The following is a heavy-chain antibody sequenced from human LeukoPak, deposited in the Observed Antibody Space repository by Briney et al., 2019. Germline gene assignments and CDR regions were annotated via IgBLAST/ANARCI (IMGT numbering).Heavy chain of an antibody. CDR3: AKDISPDFWSGSNFDY. CDR1: GFTFDDYA. Sequence: GGSLRLSCAASGFTFDDYAMDWVRQAPGKGLEWVSGISWNRGRIGYADSVKGRFTISRDNAKNSLYLQMNSLRAEDMALYYCAKDISPDFWSGSNFDYWGQGTLVTVSS. J-gene: IGHJ4*02. V-gene: IGHV3-9*03. CDR2: ISWNRGRI. D-gene: IGHD3-3*01.